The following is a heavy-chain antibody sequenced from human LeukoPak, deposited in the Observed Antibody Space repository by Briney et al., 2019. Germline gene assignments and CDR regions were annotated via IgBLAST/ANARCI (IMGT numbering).Heavy chain of an antibody. D-gene: IGHD3-10*01. J-gene: IGHJ4*02. CDR3: AKQGYGSGSYYYDY. V-gene: IGHV3-43*02. Sequence: GSLRLSCAASGFTFDDYAMHWVRQAPGKGLEWVSLIRGDGGSTYYADSVKGRFTISRDNSKNSLYLQMNSLRTEDTALYYCAKQGYGSGSYYYDYWGQGTLVTVSS. CDR1: GFTFDDYA. CDR2: IRGDGGST.